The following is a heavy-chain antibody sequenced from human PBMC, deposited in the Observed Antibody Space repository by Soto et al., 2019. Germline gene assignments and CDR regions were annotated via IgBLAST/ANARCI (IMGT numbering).Heavy chain of an antibody. CDR1: GFTFSDYG. CDR3: AKTRPGQCNSPNCFAFDP. CDR2: ISYDASDK. V-gene: IGHV3-30*18. D-gene: IGHD2-2*01. J-gene: IGHJ5*02. Sequence: QVQLVESGGGVVQPGRSLRLSCAASGFTFSDYGMHWVRQAPGKGLEWVAIISYDASDKYYVDSVKGRFTISRDNSKNMLYLQMSSLRAEDTAVYYCAKTRPGQCNSPNCFAFDPWGQGTLVTVSS.